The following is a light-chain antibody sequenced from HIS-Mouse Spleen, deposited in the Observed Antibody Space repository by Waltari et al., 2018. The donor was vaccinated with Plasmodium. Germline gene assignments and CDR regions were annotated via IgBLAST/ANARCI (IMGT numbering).Light chain of an antibody. J-gene: IGLJ3*02. V-gene: IGLV3-10*01. Sequence: SYELTQPPSVSVSPGQTARITCSGDALPKKYAYWYQPKSGQAPVLVIKEDSKRPPGSPEGLSGSSSGTMATLTISGAQVEDEADNNCYSTDSSGNHRVFGGGTKLTVL. CDR3: YSTDSSGNHRV. CDR2: EDS. CDR1: ALPKKY.